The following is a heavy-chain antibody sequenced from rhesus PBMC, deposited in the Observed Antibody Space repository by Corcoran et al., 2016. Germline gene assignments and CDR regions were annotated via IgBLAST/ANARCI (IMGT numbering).Heavy chain of an antibody. D-gene: IGHD2-27*01. CDR3: TRDLGYCSGIYCYAGYYFDY. Sequence: DVQLVESGGGLVKPGGSLRLSCVASGFTFSSYEMHWVRQAPGKGLEWVSVISESGGTIYYADSVKGRFTISRDNAKNSLFLQMNSLRAEDTAVYYCTRDLGYCSGIYCYAGYYFDYWGQGVLVTVSS. J-gene: IGHJ4*01. CDR2: ISESGGTI. V-gene: IGHV3-100*02. CDR1: GFTFSSYE.